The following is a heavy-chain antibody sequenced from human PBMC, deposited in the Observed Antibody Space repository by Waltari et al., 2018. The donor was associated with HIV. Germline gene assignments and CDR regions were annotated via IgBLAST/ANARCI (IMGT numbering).Heavy chain of an antibody. CDR1: GITFDDYA. CDR3: VKDGASTSFGVLNGMDV. V-gene: IGHV3-9*01. Sequence: EVQLVESGGGSVQPGRSLRLSCTASGITFDDYAMHWVRQPPGKRLEWVSGISWNSGDITFADSVKGRFTISRDNTKNSLFLQMNSVRVEDTALYYCVKDGASTSFGVLNGMDVWGQGTTVTVSS. CDR2: ISWNSGDI. J-gene: IGHJ6*02. D-gene: IGHD3-3*01.